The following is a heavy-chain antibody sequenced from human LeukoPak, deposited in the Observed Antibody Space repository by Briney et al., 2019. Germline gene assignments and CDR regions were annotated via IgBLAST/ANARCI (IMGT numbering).Heavy chain of an antibody. V-gene: IGHV4-59*08. CDR2: IRYSGSA. Sequence: PSETLSLTCTVSGHSISNYYWSWIRQPPGKGLEWIGYIRYSGSANYNPSLRSRVTTSIDTSKNQFFLKLSSVTAADTAVYHCARLVYDSRGYYFDYWGQGTLVIVSS. J-gene: IGHJ4*02. CDR3: ARLVYDSRGYYFDY. CDR1: GHSISNYY. D-gene: IGHD3-22*01.